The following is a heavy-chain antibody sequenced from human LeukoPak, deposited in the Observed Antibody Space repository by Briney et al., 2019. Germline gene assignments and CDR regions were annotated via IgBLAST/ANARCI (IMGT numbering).Heavy chain of an antibody. CDR2: ISSSSSYT. D-gene: IGHD6-13*01. J-gene: IGHJ4*02. Sequence: PGGSLRLSCAASGFTFSDYYMGSVRQAPGKGLEWVSCISSSSSYTTYADSVKGRFTITRDNAKNSLYLQMNILRAEDTAVYYCSRDRTAAGSHSFDYWGQGTLVTVSS. CDR1: GFTFSDYY. CDR3: SRDRTAAGSHSFDY. V-gene: IGHV3-11*06.